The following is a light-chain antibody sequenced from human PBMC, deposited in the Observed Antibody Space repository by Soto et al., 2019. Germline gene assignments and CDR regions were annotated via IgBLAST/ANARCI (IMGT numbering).Light chain of an antibody. J-gene: IGKJ5*01. Sequence: EIVLTQSRATLSSFPGDIVTLSFRASQYINTRLAWYQHRPGQAPRLLIYQTSIRAAGIPARFSASGSGTDFTLTISRLEPEDFAVYYCQQYGGSPVTFGQGTRLEI. CDR2: QTS. CDR3: QQYGGSPVT. CDR1: QYINTR. V-gene: IGKV3-20*01.